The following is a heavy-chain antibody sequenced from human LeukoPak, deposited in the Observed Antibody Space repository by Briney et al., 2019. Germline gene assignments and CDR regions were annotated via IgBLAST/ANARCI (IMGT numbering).Heavy chain of an antibody. Sequence: ASVKVSCKASGYTFTNYYIHCVRHAPGQGLEWMGIIIPSDGFTTYAQKFQGRLTMTRDMSTSTVYMELSSLRSEDTGMYYCATAGRRLFGVLIPVSFEKWGQGTLVTVSS. CDR3: ATAGRRLFGVLIPVSFEK. CDR2: IIPSDGFT. CDR1: GYTFTNYY. J-gene: IGHJ4*02. V-gene: IGHV1-46*01. D-gene: IGHD3-3*01.